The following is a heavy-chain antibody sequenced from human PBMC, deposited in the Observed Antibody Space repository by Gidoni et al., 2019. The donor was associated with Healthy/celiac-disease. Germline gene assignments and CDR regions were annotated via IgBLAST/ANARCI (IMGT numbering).Heavy chain of an antibody. D-gene: IGHD2-15*01. CDR3: AGCSGGSCYSAGRNWFDP. J-gene: IGHJ5*02. Sequence: QVQLVPSGAEVKKPGSSVKVSCNASGGTFSSYPLSWVRQAPGQGLEWMGRIIPILGIAKYAQKFQGRVTITADKSTSTAYMEMSSLRSEDTAVYYCAGCSGGSCYSAGRNWFDPWGQGNPGHRLL. CDR1: GGTFSSYP. CDR2: IIPILGIA. V-gene: IGHV1-69*02.